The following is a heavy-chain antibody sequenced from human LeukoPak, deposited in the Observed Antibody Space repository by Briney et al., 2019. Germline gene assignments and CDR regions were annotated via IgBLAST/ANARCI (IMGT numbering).Heavy chain of an antibody. CDR3: ARGSPYYYYYYMDV. Sequence: GASVKVSCKASGYTFTSYGISWVRQAPGQGLEWMGWISAYNGNTNYAQKLQGRVTMTADTSTSTAYMELRSLRSDDTAVYYCARGSPYYYYYYMDVWGKGTTVTVSS. J-gene: IGHJ6*03. CDR1: GYTFTSYG. V-gene: IGHV1-18*01. CDR2: ISAYNGNT.